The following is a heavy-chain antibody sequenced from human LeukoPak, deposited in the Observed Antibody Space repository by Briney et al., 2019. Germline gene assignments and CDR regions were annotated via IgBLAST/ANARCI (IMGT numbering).Heavy chain of an antibody. CDR1: EFTFATYA. D-gene: IGHD4-11*01. CDR3: AKGSRITVTGPFDY. V-gene: IGHV3-23*01. J-gene: IGHJ4*02. CDR2: ISGSGGST. Sequence: GGSLRLSCAASEFTFATYAMNWVRQAPGKGLEWVSGISGSGGSTYYADSAKGRFTISRDNSQNTLHLQVNSLRADDTAVYYCAKGSRITVTGPFDYGGQGALVTVSS.